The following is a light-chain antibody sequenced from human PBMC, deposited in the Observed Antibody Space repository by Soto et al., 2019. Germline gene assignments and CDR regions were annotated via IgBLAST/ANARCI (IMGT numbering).Light chain of an antibody. CDR3: QHYDNLPSVT. Sequence: DIQMTQSPSSLSASVGDRVTLTCQASQDISTYVNWYQQKPGKAPKLLIYDASNLETGVPSRFSGSGSGTDFTFTISRLQPEDIATYYCQHYDNLPSVTFGQGTRL. CDR1: QDISTY. V-gene: IGKV1-33*01. CDR2: DAS. J-gene: IGKJ5*01.